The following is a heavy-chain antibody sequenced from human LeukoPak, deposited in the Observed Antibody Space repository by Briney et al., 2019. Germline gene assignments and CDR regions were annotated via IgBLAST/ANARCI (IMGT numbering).Heavy chain of an antibody. Sequence: GGSLRLSCAASGFTFSSYGMHWVRQAPGKGLEWVAVISYDGSNKYYADSVKGRFTISRDNSKNTLYLQMNSLRAEDTAVYYCAKDHSYSWGAFDIWGQGTMVTVSS. CDR2: ISYDGSNK. CDR3: AKDHSYSWGAFDI. CDR1: GFTFSSYG. V-gene: IGHV3-30*18. D-gene: IGHD2-15*01. J-gene: IGHJ3*02.